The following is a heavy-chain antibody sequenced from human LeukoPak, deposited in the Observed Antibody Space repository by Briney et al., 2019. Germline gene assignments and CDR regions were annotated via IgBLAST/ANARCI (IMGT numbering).Heavy chain of an antibody. V-gene: IGHV3-23*01. CDR1: GFTFSSYA. CDR3: AKDRGYNWNDLANWFDP. D-gene: IGHD1-1*01. Sequence: QPGGSLRLSCAASGFTFSSYAMSWVRQAPGKGLEWVSAISGSGGSTYYADSVKGRFTISRDNSKNTLYLQMNSLRAEDTAVYYCAKDRGYNWNDLANWFDPWGQGTLVTVSS. CDR2: ISGSGGST. J-gene: IGHJ5*02.